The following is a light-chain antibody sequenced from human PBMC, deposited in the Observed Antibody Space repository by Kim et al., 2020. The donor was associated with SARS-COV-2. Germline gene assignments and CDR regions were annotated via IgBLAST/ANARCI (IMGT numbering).Light chain of an antibody. CDR2: SNS. J-gene: IGLJ3*02. Sequence: GQRVTISCSGSSSNIGTYYLSWYQQLPGTAPKLLIYSNSQRPSGVPDRFSGSKSGTSASLAISGLQSEDEADYYCATWDDSLIGPVFGGGTQLTVL. V-gene: IGLV1-47*02. CDR3: ATWDDSLIGPV. CDR1: SSNIGTYY.